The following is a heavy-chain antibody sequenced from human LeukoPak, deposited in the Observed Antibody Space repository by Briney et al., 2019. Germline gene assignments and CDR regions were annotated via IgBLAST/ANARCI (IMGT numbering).Heavy chain of an antibody. D-gene: IGHD3-3*01. CDR2: INPNSGGT. CDR1: GYTFTGYY. Sequence: ASVKVSCKASGYTFTGYYMHWVRQAPGQGLEWMGWINPNSGGTNYAQKFQGRVTMTRDTSISTAYMELSRLRSDDTAVYYCARDQYYNFWSGYYSLDYWGQGTLVTVSS. CDR3: ARDQYYNFWSGYYSLDY. V-gene: IGHV1-2*02. J-gene: IGHJ4*02.